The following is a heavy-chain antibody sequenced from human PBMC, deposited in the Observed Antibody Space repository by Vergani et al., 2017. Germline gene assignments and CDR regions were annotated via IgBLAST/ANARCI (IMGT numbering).Heavy chain of an antibody. J-gene: IGHJ5*02. V-gene: IGHV1-2*02. Sequence: QVQLVQSGAEVKKPGASLNVSSNPSSYTFTPFSLPWLRQAPGQGLEWFGWINPNSGGTNYAQKFQGRVTMTRDTSISTAYMELSRLRSDDTAVYYCARDYYDSSGYLAWFDPWGQGTLVTVSS. CDR1: SYTFTPFS. CDR3: ARDYYDSSGYLAWFDP. D-gene: IGHD3-22*01. CDR2: INPNSGGT.